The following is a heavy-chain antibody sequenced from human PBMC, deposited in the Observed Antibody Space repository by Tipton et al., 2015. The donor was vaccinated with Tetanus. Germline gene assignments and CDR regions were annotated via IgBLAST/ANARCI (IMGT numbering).Heavy chain of an antibody. CDR2: SYAGGNYA. Sequence: SLRLSCAASGFSVSRYYMNWVRQAPGKGLEWVSVSYAGGNYAYYADSVKGRFTTSRDDSKSTLFLHMTSLSVEDTAVYYCAKVRGTLRYSFDSWGQGTLVTVSS. V-gene: IGHV3-23*03. CDR1: GFSVSRYY. D-gene: IGHD1-26*01. CDR3: AKVRGTLRYSFDS. J-gene: IGHJ5*01.